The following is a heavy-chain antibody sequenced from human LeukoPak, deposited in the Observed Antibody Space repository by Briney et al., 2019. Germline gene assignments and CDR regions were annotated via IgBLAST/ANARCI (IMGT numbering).Heavy chain of an antibody. CDR3: ARGGPSLTTVTSNWYFDL. Sequence: ASVKVSCKASGYTFTDYYMHWVQQAPGQGLEWMGWTDPNSGGTKYAQRFQGRVTMTRDTSITTAYMELSRLRSDDTAVYYCARGGPSLTTVTSNWYFDLWGRGTLVTVSS. CDR1: GYTFTDYY. D-gene: IGHD4-11*01. J-gene: IGHJ2*01. CDR2: TDPNSGGT. V-gene: IGHV1-2*02.